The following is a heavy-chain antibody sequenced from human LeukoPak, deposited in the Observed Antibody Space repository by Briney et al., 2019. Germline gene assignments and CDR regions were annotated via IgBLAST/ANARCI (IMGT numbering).Heavy chain of an antibody. CDR3: ARDLREYRDYVAYFDS. CDR1: GFTLTSYG. Sequence: GGSLRLSCAASGFTLTSYGMNWIRQAPVRGLEWVSSITGSSAVYYADSVKGRFTISRDNSEHTLYPQMNSLRTEDTAIYYCARDLREYRDYVAYFDSWGQGTLVTVSS. CDR2: ITGSSAV. D-gene: IGHD4-17*01. J-gene: IGHJ4*02. V-gene: IGHV3-21*01.